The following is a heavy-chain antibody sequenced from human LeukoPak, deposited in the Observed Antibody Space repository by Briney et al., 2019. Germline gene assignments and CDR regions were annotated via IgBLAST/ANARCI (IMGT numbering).Heavy chain of an antibody. J-gene: IGHJ5*02. Sequence: ASVKVSCKASGYTFTGYYMHRVRQAPGQGLEWMGWINPNSGGTNYAQKFQGRVTMTRDTSISTAYMELSRLRSDDTAVYYCARISGWYGWFDPWGQGTLVTVSS. CDR2: INPNSGGT. CDR3: ARISGWYGWFDP. CDR1: GYTFTGYY. V-gene: IGHV1-2*02. D-gene: IGHD6-19*01.